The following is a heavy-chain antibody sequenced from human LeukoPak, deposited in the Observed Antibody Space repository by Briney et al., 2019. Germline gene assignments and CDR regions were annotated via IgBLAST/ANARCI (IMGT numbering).Heavy chain of an antibody. V-gene: IGHV7-4-1*02. CDR3: AMPFTYYDILTGDGDAFDI. J-gene: IGHJ3*02. CDR1: GYTFTSYA. CDR2: INTNTGNP. Sequence: ASVKVSCKATGYTFTSYAMNWVRQAPGQGLEWMGWINTNTGNPTYAQGFTGRFVFSLDTSVSTAYLQISSLKAEDTAVYYCAMPFTYYDILTGDGDAFDIWGQGTMVTVSS. D-gene: IGHD3-9*01.